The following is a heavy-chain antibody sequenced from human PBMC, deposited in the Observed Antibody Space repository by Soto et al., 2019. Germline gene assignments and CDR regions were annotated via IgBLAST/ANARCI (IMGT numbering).Heavy chain of an antibody. CDR2: IVVSSGNT. D-gene: IGHD4-17*01. CDR3: AAEVYGDYSFDY. V-gene: IGHV1-58*01. CDR1: GFTFTSSA. Sequence: QMQLVQSGPEVKKPGTSVKVSCKASGFTFTSSAVQWVRQARGQRLEWIGWIVVSSGNTNYAQKFQERVTITRDMSTSTAYMELSSLRSEDTAVYYCAAEVYGDYSFDYWGQGTLVTVSS. J-gene: IGHJ4*02.